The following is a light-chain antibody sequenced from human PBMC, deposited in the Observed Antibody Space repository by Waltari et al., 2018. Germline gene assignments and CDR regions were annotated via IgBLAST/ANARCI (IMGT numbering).Light chain of an antibody. V-gene: IGKV3-11*01. CDR3: QQRRNCPLT. J-gene: IGKJ4*01. CDR1: HSANCY. Sequence: SFMASHSANCYLAWYQQRPGQAPRLLIYGASTRDTGIPARFSGSGSETDFTLTISSLQPEDSAVYYCQQRRNCPLTFGGGTKVEIK. CDR2: GAS.